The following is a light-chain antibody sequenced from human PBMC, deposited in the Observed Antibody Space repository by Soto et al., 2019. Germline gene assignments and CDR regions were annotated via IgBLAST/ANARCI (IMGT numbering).Light chain of an antibody. V-gene: IGLV1-40*01. Sequence: QSVLTQPPSVSGAPGQRVTISCTGSSSNIGAGYDVHWYQQLPGTAPKLLIYGNSNRPSGVPDRFSGSKSGTSVSLAITGLQAEDEAAYYCQSYDVSLSGYVVFGGGTQLTVL. CDR1: SSNIGAGYD. J-gene: IGLJ2*01. CDR3: QSYDVSLSGYVV. CDR2: GNS.